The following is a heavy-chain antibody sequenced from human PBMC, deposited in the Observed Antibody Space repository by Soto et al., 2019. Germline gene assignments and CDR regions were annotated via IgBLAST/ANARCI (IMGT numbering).Heavy chain of an antibody. CDR1: GFTFSTYS. Sequence: PGGSLRLSCAASGFTFSTYSMNWVRQAPGKGLEWVSFIGSSSTTRYYADSVKGRFTISRDNAKNSLYLQMDSLRAEDTAVYYCARDPAYCRTTSCYAFFYFWGLGTLVTVSS. CDR3: ARDPAYCRTTSCYAFFYF. D-gene: IGHD2-2*01. J-gene: IGHJ4*02. V-gene: IGHV3-48*01. CDR2: IGSSSTTR.